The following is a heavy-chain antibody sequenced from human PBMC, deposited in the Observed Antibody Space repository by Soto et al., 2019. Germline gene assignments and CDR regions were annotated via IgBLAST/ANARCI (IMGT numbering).Heavy chain of an antibody. Sequence: QVQLVQSGAEVKKPGSSVKVSCKASGGTFSSYTISWVRQAPGQGLEWMGRIIPILGIANYAQKFQGRVTITADNSTSTAYMELSSLRSEDTAVYYCARDRTVPAFDIWGQGTMVTVSS. CDR2: IIPILGIA. CDR1: GGTFSSYT. V-gene: IGHV1-69*08. CDR3: ARDRTVPAFDI. D-gene: IGHD4-17*01. J-gene: IGHJ3*02.